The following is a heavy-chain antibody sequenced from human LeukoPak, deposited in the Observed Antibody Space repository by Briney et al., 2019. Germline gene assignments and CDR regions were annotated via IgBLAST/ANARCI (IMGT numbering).Heavy chain of an antibody. D-gene: IGHD3-9*01. CDR2: IYETGST. J-gene: IGHJ3*01. Sequence: SETLSLTCSVSGGSLSSSSYYWGWIRQPPGRGLEWIGNIYETGSTNYNPSLKSRVTISVDTSKNQFSLKLSSVTAADTAVHYCVRPDDNSFDFWGQGTMVTVSS. V-gene: IGHV4-39*01. CDR1: GGSLSSSSYY. CDR3: VRPDDNSFDF.